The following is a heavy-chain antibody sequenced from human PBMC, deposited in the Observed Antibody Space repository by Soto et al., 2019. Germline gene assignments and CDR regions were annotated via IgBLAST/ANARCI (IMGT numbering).Heavy chain of an antibody. CDR3: ARGHCRSTSCYGVYYYYGMDV. D-gene: IGHD2-2*01. J-gene: IGHJ6*02. V-gene: IGHV1-2*04. CDR1: GYTFTGYY. Sequence: QVQLVQSGAEVKKPGASVKVSCKASGYTFTGYYMHWVRQAPGQGLEWMGWINPNSGGTNYAQKFQGWVTMTRDTSISTAYMELSRLRSDDTTVYYCARGHCRSTSCYGVYYYYGMDVWGQGTTVTVSS. CDR2: INPNSGGT.